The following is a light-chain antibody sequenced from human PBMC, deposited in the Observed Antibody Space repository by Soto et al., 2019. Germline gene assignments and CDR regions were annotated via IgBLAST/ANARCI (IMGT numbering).Light chain of an antibody. Sequence: EVVMTQSPATLSVSPGERATLSCRASQSVGSRLAWYHQKPGQAPKLLIFDAFTWATGIPARFSGSGSGTEFTLFISSLQSEDFAVYYCLQYNNWPPLTFGGGTKVEI. J-gene: IGKJ4*01. CDR1: QSVGSR. V-gene: IGKV3-15*01. CDR3: LQYNNWPPLT. CDR2: DAF.